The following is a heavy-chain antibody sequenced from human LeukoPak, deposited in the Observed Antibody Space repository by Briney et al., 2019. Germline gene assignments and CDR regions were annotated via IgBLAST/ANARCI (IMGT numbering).Heavy chain of an antibody. CDR2: IIPIFGTA. CDR1: GGTFSSYA. D-gene: IGHD6-19*01. CDR3: ARSREGQWLVQPRVRYFDL. V-gene: IGHV1-69*13. Sequence: SVKVSCKASGGTFSSYAISWVRQAPGQGLEWMGGIIPIFGTANYAQKFQGRVTITADESTSTAYMELSSLRSEDTAVYYCARSREGQWLVQPRVRYFDLWGRGTLVTVSS. J-gene: IGHJ2*01.